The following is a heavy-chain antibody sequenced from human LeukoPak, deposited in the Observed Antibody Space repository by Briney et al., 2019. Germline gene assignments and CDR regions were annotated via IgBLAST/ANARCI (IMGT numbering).Heavy chain of an antibody. V-gene: IGHV1-18*01. CDR3: ARDRWSSSSSEGALDI. CDR1: GYTFTNYG. CDR2: ISAYNGNK. J-gene: IGHJ3*02. Sequence: GASVKVSCKASGYTFTNYGISWVRQAPGQGLDWMGWISAYNGNKVYAQELQGRGTMTTDTSTSTAYMELRSLRSDDTAVYYCARDRWSSSSSEGALDIWGQGTMVTVSS. D-gene: IGHD6-6*01.